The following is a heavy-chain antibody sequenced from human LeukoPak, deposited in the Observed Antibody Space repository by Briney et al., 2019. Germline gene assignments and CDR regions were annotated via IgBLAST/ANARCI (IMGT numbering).Heavy chain of an antibody. Sequence: GRSLRLSCAASGFTFSSYGMHWVRQAPGKGLEWVAVISYDGSNKYYADSVKGQFTISRDNSKNTLYLQMNSLRAEDTAVYYCAKGAVDTAMVDYYYYYGMDVWGKGTTVTVSS. CDR3: AKGAVDTAMVDYYYYYGMDV. V-gene: IGHV3-30*18. CDR1: GFTFSSYG. D-gene: IGHD5-18*01. CDR2: ISYDGSNK. J-gene: IGHJ6*04.